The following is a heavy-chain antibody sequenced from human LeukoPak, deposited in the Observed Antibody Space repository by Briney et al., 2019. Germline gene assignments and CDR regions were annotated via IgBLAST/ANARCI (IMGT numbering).Heavy chain of an antibody. CDR3: AKDLRYYYDSSGYPGDAFDI. Sequence: GGSLTLSCAASGFTLSSYGMHWVRQAPGKGLQWVAFIRYDGSYQYYADSVKGRFTISRDNSKNTLYLQMNSLRAEDTAVYYCAKDLRYYYDSSGYPGDAFDIWGQGTMVTVSS. V-gene: IGHV3-30*02. CDR1: GFTLSSYG. CDR2: IRYDGSYQ. J-gene: IGHJ3*02. D-gene: IGHD3-22*01.